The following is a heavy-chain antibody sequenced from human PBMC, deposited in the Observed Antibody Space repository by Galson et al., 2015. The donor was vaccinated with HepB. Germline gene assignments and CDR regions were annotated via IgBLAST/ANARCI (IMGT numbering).Heavy chain of an antibody. CDR2: ISSGGENI. J-gene: IGHJ4*02. D-gene: IGHD3-10*01. CDR1: DFSFSSYS. CDR3: ARCPFRNYYDSGPYFDF. Sequence: SLRLSCAASDFSFSSYSFNWVRQAPGQGLQWISYISSGGENIYYADSVKGRFTISRDNAKNSLYLQMNSLRADDTAVYYCARCPFRNYYDSGPYFDFWGQGTPVTVSP. V-gene: IGHV3-48*01.